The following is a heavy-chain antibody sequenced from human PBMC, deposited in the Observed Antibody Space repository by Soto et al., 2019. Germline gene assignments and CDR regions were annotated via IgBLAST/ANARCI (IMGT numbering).Heavy chain of an antibody. D-gene: IGHD2-2*01. CDR1: GGTFSSYA. V-gene: IGHV1-69*01. Sequence: QVQLVQSGAEVKKPGSSVTVSCKASGGTFSSYAISWVRQAPGQGLEWMGGIIPISDTTNYAQKFQGRVTITADESTSTADMELSSLRSEDTAVYYCARSQGSSTSLEIYYYYYYGMDVWGQGTTVTVSS. CDR2: IIPISDTT. CDR3: ARSQGSSTSLEIYYYYYYGMDV. J-gene: IGHJ6*02.